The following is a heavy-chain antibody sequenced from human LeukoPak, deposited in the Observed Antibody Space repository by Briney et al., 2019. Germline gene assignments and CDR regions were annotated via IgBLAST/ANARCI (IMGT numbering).Heavy chain of an antibody. CDR2: IIPIFGTA. CDR3: ARDEWVGSWPPRFDY. CDR1: GGTFSSYA. V-gene: IGHV1-69*05. D-gene: IGHD6-13*01. J-gene: IGHJ4*02. Sequence: GSSVKVSCKASGGTFSSYAISWVRQAPGQGLEWMGGIIPIFGTANYAQKFQGRVTITTDESTSTAYMELSSLRSEDTAVYYCARDEWVGSWPPRFDYWGQGTLVTVS.